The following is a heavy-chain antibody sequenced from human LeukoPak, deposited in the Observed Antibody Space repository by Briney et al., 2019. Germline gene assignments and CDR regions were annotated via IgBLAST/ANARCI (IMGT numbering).Heavy chain of an antibody. J-gene: IGHJ4*02. CDR3: ARGDYYGSGTPGY. CDR1: GFTFSSYS. Sequence: GGSLRLSCAASGFTFSSYSMNWVRQAPGKGLEWVSSISSSSSYMYYADPVKGRFTISRDNAKNSLYLQINSLRAEDTAVYYCARGDYYGSGTPGYWGQGTLVTVSS. V-gene: IGHV3-21*01. D-gene: IGHD3-10*01. CDR2: ISSSSSYM.